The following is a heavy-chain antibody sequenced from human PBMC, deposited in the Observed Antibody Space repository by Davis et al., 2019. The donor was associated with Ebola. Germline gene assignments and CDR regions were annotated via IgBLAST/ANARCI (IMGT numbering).Heavy chain of an antibody. CDR3: ARMELRGDSGSAFDI. V-gene: IGHV3-30*04. CDR2: ISFDGSNE. J-gene: IGHJ3*02. Sequence: GESLKISCTDSVITFSSYAMHWVRQAPGKGLEWVAVISFDGSNEYYADSVKGRFTISRDNSKNTLYLQMNSLRPDDTALYYCARMELRGDSGSAFDIWGQGTMVTVSS. CDR1: VITFSSYA. D-gene: IGHD1-7*01.